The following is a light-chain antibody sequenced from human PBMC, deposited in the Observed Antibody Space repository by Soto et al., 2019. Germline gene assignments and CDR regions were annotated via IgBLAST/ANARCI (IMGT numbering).Light chain of an antibody. Sequence: QSALTQPRSVSGSPGQSVTISCTGTSSDVGGYNYVSWYQQHPGKAPKLMIYDVSQRPSGVPNRFSGSKSDNTASLTISVLQAEDEADYYCCSYAGTYTWVFGGGTQLTVL. J-gene: IGLJ3*02. CDR2: DVS. V-gene: IGLV2-11*01. CDR3: CSYAGTYTWV. CDR1: SSDVGGYNY.